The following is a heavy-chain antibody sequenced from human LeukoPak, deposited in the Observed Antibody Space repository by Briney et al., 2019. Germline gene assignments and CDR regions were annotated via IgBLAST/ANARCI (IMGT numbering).Heavy chain of an antibody. Sequence: GGSLRLSCAASRFTFSSYAMSRVRQAPGKGLEWVSGISDSGGTTYYADSVKGRFTISRDNSKNTLYMQMNTLRAEDTAVYYCAKDPVASAGTGWLDPWGQGTLVTVSS. J-gene: IGHJ5*02. V-gene: IGHV3-23*01. CDR2: ISDSGGTT. D-gene: IGHD6-13*01. CDR3: AKDPVASAGTGWLDP. CDR1: RFTFSSYA.